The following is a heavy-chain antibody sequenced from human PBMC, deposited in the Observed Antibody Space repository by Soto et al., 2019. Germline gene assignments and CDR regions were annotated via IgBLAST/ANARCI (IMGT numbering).Heavy chain of an antibody. V-gene: IGHV3-33*01. Sequence: ESGGAVVQPGKSLRLSCSASGFIFSNFGMYWVRQAPGKGLEWVAVVWYDGSTQYYGDSVKGRFTISRDNSKNMVYLQMDSLRVDDTAVYYCAREFSLALHFWGQGSLVTVSS. J-gene: IGHJ4*02. D-gene: IGHD3-16*01. CDR2: VWYDGSTQ. CDR1: GFIFSNFG. CDR3: AREFSLALHF.